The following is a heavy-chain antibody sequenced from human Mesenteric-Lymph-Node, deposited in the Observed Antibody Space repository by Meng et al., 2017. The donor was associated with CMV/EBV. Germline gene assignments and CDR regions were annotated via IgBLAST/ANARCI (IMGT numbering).Heavy chain of an antibody. CDR1: GGSFSGYY. V-gene: IGHV4-34*01. J-gene: IGHJ6*02. Sequence: SETLSLTCAVYGGSFSGYYWSWIRQPPGKGLEWIGSIYYSGSTYYNPSLKSRVTISVDTSKNQFSLKLSSVTAADTAVYYCARCPYYYDFWSGDPYGMDVWGQGTTVTVSS. CDR3: ARCPYYYDFWSGDPYGMDV. D-gene: IGHD3-3*01. CDR2: IYYSGST.